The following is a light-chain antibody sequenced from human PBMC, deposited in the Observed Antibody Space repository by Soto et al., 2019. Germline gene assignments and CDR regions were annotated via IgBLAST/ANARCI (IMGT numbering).Light chain of an antibody. CDR1: QSVSSN. CDR2: GAS. V-gene: IGKV3-15*01. J-gene: IGKJ1*01. Sequence: ETVMTQSPPTLSGVPGERATPSCRASQSVSSNVDGYQHTPGKDPRLLMYGASSRATGIPDRFSGSGSGTDFTLTISSLQSEDFAVYYCQQYNNWPWTFGQGTKVDIK. CDR3: QQYNNWPWT.